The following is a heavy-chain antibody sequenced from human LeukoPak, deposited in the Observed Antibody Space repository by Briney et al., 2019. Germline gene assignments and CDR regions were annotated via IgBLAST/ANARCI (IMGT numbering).Heavy chain of an antibody. V-gene: IGHV1-18*01. D-gene: IGHD2-2*01. CDR1: GYTFTSYG. Sequence: ASVKVSCKASGYTFTSYGISWVRQAPGQGLEWMRWISAYNGNTNYAQKLQGRVTMTTDTSTSTAYMELRSLRSDDTAVYYCARAGQYCSSTSCYGGSWFDPWGQGTLVTVSS. CDR2: ISAYNGNT. J-gene: IGHJ5*02. CDR3: ARAGQYCSSTSCYGGSWFDP.